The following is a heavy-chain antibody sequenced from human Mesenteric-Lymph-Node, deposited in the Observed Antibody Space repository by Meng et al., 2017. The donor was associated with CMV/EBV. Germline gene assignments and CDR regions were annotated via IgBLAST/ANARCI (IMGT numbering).Heavy chain of an antibody. Sequence: SVKVSCKASGGTFSSYAISWVRQAPGQGLEWMGGIIPILGIANYAQKFQGRVTITADKSTSTAYLELSSLRSEDTAVYYCARDISNYYGSGSHKRFDPWGQGTPVTVSS. V-gene: IGHV1-69*10. CDR1: GGTFSSYA. J-gene: IGHJ5*02. CDR3: ARDISNYYGSGSHKRFDP. D-gene: IGHD3-10*01. CDR2: IIPILGIA.